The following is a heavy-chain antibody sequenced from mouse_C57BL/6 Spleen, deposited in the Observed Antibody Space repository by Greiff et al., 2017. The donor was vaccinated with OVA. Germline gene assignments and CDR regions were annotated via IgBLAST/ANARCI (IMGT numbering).Heavy chain of an antibody. CDR2: INPNNGGT. D-gene: IGHD2-4*01. CDR3: AFYDYDEGY. V-gene: IGHV1-22*01. CDR1: GYTFTDYN. J-gene: IGHJ3*01. Sequence: VHVKQSGPELVKPGASVKMSCKASGYTFTDYNMHWVKQSHGKSLEWIGYINPNNGGTSYNQKFKGKATLTVNKSSSTAYMELRSLTSEDSAVYYCAFYDYDEGYWGQGTLVTVSA.